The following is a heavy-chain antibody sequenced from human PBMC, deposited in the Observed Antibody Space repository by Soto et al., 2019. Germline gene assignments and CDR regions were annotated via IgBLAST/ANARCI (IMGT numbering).Heavy chain of an antibody. CDR2: IIPILGIA. CDR1: GGTFSSYT. D-gene: IGHD5-12*01. V-gene: IGHV1-69*02. CDR3: ASLSQVATSPAY. Sequence: QVQLVQSGAEVKKPGSSVKVSCKASGGTFSSYTISWVRQAPGQGLELMGRIIPILGIANYAQKFQGRVTITADKSTSTAYMELSNLRSEDTAVYYCASLSQVATSPAYCGQGTLVTVSS. J-gene: IGHJ4*02.